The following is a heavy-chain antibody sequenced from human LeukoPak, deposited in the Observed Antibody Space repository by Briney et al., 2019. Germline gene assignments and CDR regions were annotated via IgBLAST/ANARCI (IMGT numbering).Heavy chain of an antibody. CDR2: ISYDGSNK. Sequence: GRSPRLSCAASGFTFSSYAMHWVRQAPGKGLEWVAVISYDGSNKYYADSVKGRFTISRDNSKNTLYLQMNSLRAEDTAVYYCAREYDSSGYYYENWFDPWGQGTLVTVSS. J-gene: IGHJ5*02. CDR1: GFTFSSYA. CDR3: AREYDSSGYYYENWFDP. D-gene: IGHD3-22*01. V-gene: IGHV3-30-3*01.